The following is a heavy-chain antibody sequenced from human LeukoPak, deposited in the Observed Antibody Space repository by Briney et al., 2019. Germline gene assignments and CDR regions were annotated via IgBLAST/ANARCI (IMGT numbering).Heavy chain of an antibody. CDR2: IYHSGST. D-gene: IGHD3-22*01. CDR3: ARVRHDSSGYYRLDY. Sequence: SQTLSLTCTVSGGSISSGGYYWSWIRQPPGKGLEWIGYIYHSGSTYYNPSLKSRVTISVDRSKNQFSLKLSSVTAADTAVYYCARVRHDSSGYYRLDYWGQGTLVTVSS. V-gene: IGHV4-30-2*01. J-gene: IGHJ4*02. CDR1: GGSISSGGYY.